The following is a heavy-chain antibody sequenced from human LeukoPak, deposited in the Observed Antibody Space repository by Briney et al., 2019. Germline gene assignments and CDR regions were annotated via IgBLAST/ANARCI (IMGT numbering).Heavy chain of an antibody. J-gene: IGHJ4*02. CDR2: ISWNSGSI. CDR3: AKEIRGGDSPLDY. Sequence: GGSLRLSCAASGFTFDDYGMHWVRQAPGKGLEWVSGISWNSGSIGYADSVKGRFTISRDNAGNSVYREMKSLRPEDTALYYCAKEIRGGDSPLDYWGEGTLVTVSS. V-gene: IGHV3-9*01. CDR1: GFTFDDYG. D-gene: IGHD3-16*01.